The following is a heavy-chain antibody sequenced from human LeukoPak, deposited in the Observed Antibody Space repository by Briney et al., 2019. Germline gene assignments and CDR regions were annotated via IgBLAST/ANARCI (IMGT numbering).Heavy chain of an antibody. Sequence: SVKVSCKASGGTFSSYAISWVRQAPGQGLEWMGGIIPIFGTANYAQKFQGRVTITTDESTSTAYMELSSLRSEDTAVYYCASELMVYGRSRTFDYWGQGTLVTVSS. CDR1: GGTFSSYA. V-gene: IGHV1-69*05. J-gene: IGHJ4*02. CDR2: IIPIFGTA. D-gene: IGHD2-8*01. CDR3: ASELMVYGRSRTFDY.